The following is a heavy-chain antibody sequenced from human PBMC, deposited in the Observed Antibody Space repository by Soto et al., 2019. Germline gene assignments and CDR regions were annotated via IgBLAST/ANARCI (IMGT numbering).Heavy chain of an antibody. Sequence: SETLSLTCTVSGGSISSGGYYWSWIRQHPGKGLEWIGYIYYSGSTYYNPSLKSRVTISVDTSKNQFSLKLSSVTAADTAVYYCARDPVGLYGMDVWGQGTTVTVSS. CDR3: ARDPVGLYGMDV. CDR1: GGSISSGGYY. CDR2: IYYSGST. J-gene: IGHJ6*02. D-gene: IGHD3-16*01. V-gene: IGHV4-31*03.